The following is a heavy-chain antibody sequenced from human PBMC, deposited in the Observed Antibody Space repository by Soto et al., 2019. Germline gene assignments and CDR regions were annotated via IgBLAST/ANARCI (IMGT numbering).Heavy chain of an antibody. CDR2: IIPIFGTA. J-gene: IGHJ6*02. CDR1: GGTFSSYA. D-gene: IGHD6-13*01. Sequence: SVKVSCKASGGTFSSYAISWVRQAPGQGLEWMGGIIPIFGTANYAQKFQGRVTITADESTSTAYMELSSLRSEDTAVYYCARDIVGIAAAGIGSLYYYYGMDVWGQGTTVTVSS. V-gene: IGHV1-69*13. CDR3: ARDIVGIAAAGIGSLYYYYGMDV.